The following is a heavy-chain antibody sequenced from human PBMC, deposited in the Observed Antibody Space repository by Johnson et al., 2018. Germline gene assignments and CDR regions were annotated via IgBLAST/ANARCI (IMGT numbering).Heavy chain of an antibody. CDR1: GFTFSSYA. CDR2: ISGSGGST. CDR3: AKGCGVTTLDNVDFDY. V-gene: IGHV3-23*04. J-gene: IGHJ4*02. Sequence: VQLVESGGGLVQPGGSLRLSCAASGFTFSSYAMNWVRQAPGKGLEWVSVISGSGGSTFYADSVKGRFTISRDNSKNTLYLQMNSLRAEDTAVYYCAKGCGVTTLDNVDFDYWGQGTVLTVSS. D-gene: IGHD4-17*01.